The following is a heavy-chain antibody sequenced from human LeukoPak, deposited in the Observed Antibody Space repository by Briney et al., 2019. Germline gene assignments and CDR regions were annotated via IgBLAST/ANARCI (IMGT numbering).Heavy chain of an antibody. CDR2: ISSSSSYI. V-gene: IGHV3-21*01. Sequence: GGSLRLSCAASGFTFSSYSMNWVRQAPGKGLEWVSSISSSSSYIYYADSVKGRFTISRDNAKNSLYLQMNSLGAEDTAVYYCARAQYSSSSWGIDYWGQGTLVTVSS. CDR3: ARAQYSSSSWGIDY. D-gene: IGHD6-6*01. CDR1: GFTFSSYS. J-gene: IGHJ4*02.